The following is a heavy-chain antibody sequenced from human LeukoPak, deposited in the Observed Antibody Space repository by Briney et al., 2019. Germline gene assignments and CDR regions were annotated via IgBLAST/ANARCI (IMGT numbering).Heavy chain of an antibody. J-gene: IGHJ4*02. CDR2: ISGSGGST. Sequence: GGSLRLSCAASGFTFSSYAMSWVRQAPGKGLEWVSAISGSGGSTYYADSVKGRFTISRDNSKNTLYRQMNSLRAEDTAVYYCANEPVIVSDGAAFDYWGQGTLVTVSS. V-gene: IGHV3-23*01. CDR1: GFTFSSYA. D-gene: IGHD6-13*01. CDR3: ANEPVIVSDGAAFDY.